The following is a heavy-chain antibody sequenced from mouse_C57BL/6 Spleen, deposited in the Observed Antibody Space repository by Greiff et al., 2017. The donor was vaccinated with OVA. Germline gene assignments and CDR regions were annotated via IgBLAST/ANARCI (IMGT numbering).Heavy chain of an antibody. J-gene: IGHJ1*03. V-gene: IGHV5-6*01. CDR1: GFTFSSYG. Sequence: EVHLVESGGDLVKPGGSLKLSCAASGFTFSSYGMSWVRQTPDKRLEWVATISSGGSYTYYPDSVKGRFTISRDNAKNTLYLQMSSLKSEDTAMYYCARDYGSSYRYFDVWGTGTTVTVSS. CDR3: ARDYGSSYRYFDV. CDR2: ISSGGSYT. D-gene: IGHD1-1*01.